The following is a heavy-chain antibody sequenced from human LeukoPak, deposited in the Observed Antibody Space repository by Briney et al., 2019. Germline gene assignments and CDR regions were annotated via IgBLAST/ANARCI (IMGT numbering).Heavy chain of an antibody. J-gene: IGHJ4*02. CDR2: INPNSGGT. Sequence: ASVKVSCKASGYTFTSYDINWVRQAPGQGLEWMGWINPNSGGTNYAQKFQGRVTMTRDTSISTAYMELSRLRSDDTAVYYCARDAAGMFVVVVAADFDYWGQGTLVTVSS. D-gene: IGHD2-15*01. CDR1: GYTFTSYD. V-gene: IGHV1-2*02. CDR3: ARDAAGMFVVVVAADFDY.